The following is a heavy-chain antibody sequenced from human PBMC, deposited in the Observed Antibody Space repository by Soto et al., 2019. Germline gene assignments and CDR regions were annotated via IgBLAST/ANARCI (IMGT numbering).Heavy chain of an antibody. CDR2: INPSGST. J-gene: IGHJ6*03. D-gene: IGHD3-10*01. CDR1: CGSRSGYY. CDR3: ARALPWAGYYYMDV. Sequence: SETPFPPRAVLCGSRSGYYWSLIRQPPGKGLEWIGEINPSGSTNYNPSPKSRVTISVDTSKNQFSLKLSSVTAADTAVYYCARALPWAGYYYMDVWGKGTTVTVSS. V-gene: IGHV4-34*01.